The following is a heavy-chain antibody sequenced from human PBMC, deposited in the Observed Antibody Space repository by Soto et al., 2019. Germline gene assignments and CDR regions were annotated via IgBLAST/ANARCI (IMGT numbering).Heavy chain of an antibody. J-gene: IGHJ6*02. CDR2: IDPSDSYT. Sequence: PGESLKISCKGSGYSFTSYWISWVRQMPGKGLEWMGRIDPSDSYTNYSPSFQGHVTISADKSISTAYLQWSSLKASDTAMYYCARLYKGDSSGLWPVQLRGMDVWGQGTTVTVSS. CDR1: GYSFTSYW. D-gene: IGHD6-19*01. CDR3: ARLYKGDSSGLWPVQLRGMDV. V-gene: IGHV5-10-1*01.